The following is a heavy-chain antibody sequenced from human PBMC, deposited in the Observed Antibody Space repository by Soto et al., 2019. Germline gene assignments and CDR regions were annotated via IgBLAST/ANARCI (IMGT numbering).Heavy chain of an antibody. D-gene: IGHD3-16*01. CDR1: GFSLTTSGMT. V-gene: IGHV2-5*01. Sequence: QITLKESGPTLVKPTQTLTLTCTVSGFSLTTSGMTLGWIRQPPGKAPEWLALAYEYSPPLQSRLTFTKDTPKNQVVLTMTTVDPGDTATYYCTLRHDSSTRPIYWGQGIQVTVSS. CDR2: AYE. J-gene: IGHJ4*02. CDR3: TLRHDSSTRPIY.